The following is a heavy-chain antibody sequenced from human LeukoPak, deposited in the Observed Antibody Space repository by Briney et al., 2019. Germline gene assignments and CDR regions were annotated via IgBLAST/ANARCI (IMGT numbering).Heavy chain of an antibody. V-gene: IGHV4-34*01. Sequence: PSETLSLTCAVYGGSFSGYYWSWIRQPPGKGLEWIGEINHSGSTNYNPSLKSRVTISVDTSKNQFSLKLSSVTAADTAVYYCARRVRAFDIWGQGTMVTVSS. CDR1: GGSFSGYY. CDR2: INHSGST. CDR3: ARRVRAFDI. J-gene: IGHJ3*02.